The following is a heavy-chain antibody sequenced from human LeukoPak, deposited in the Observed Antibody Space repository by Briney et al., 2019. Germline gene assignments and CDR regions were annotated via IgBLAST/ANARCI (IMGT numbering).Heavy chain of an antibody. Sequence: GGSLRLSCAASGFTFSSYEMNWVRQAPGKGLEWVSYISSSGSTTYYADSVKGRFTISRDNAKNSLYLQMDSLRAEDTAVYYCARDEGSSWKNWFDPWGQGTLVTVSS. CDR3: ARDEGSSWKNWFDP. CDR2: ISSSGSTT. CDR1: GFTFSSYE. D-gene: IGHD6-13*01. J-gene: IGHJ5*02. V-gene: IGHV3-48*03.